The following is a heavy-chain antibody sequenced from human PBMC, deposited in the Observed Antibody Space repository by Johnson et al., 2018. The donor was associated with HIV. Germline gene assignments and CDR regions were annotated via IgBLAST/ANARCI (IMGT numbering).Heavy chain of an antibody. CDR3: AKVHIPARWSAAFDI. J-gene: IGHJ3*02. CDR1: GFAFSSYA. D-gene: IGHD6-6*01. V-gene: IGHV3-23*04. Sequence: VQLVESGGGVVQPGGSLRLSCAASGFAFSSYAVTWVRQTSGKGLEWVSAISGSGGSTYYADSVKGRFTISRDNSKNTLYLHMSSLRTEDTAVYYCAKVHIPARWSAAFDIWGRGTLVTVSS. CDR2: ISGSGGST.